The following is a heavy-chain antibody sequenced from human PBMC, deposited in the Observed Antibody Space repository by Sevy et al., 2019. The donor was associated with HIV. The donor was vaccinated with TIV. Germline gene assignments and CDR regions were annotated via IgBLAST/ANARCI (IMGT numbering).Heavy chain of an antibody. CDR2: INPNSGGT. V-gene: IGHV1-2*02. D-gene: IGHD1-26*01. Sequence: ASVKVSCKASGYTFTGYYMHWVRQAPGQGLEWVGWINPNSGGTIYAQKFQGRVTMTRDTSITTAYMELSGLRSDDTAVYFCARVGNYSRKYLDAFDMWGQGTMVTVSS. CDR1: GYTFTGYY. J-gene: IGHJ3*02. CDR3: ARVGNYSRKYLDAFDM.